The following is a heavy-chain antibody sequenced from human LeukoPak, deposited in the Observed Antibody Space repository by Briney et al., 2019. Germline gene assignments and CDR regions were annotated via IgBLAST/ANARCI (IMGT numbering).Heavy chain of an antibody. CDR1: GFTFSSYE. CDR2: ISGSGGST. CDR3: AKGVVTTFSTYFDY. V-gene: IGHV3-23*01. Sequence: PGGSLRLSCAASGFTFSSYEMNWVRQAPGKGLEWVSAISGSGGSTYYADSVKGRFTISRDNSKNTLYLQMNSLRAEDTAVYYCAKGVVTTFSTYFDYWGQGTLVTVSS. J-gene: IGHJ4*02. D-gene: IGHD2-21*02.